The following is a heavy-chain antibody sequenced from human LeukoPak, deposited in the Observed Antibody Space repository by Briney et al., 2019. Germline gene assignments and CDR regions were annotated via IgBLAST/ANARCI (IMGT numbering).Heavy chain of an antibody. CDR2: ISSSGSTI. CDR3: ARERPDYYYYMDV. Sequence: SGGSLRLSCAASGFTFSDYYMSGIRQAPGKGLEWVSYISSSGSTIYYADSVKGRFTISRDNAKNSLYLQMNSLRAEDTAVYYCARERPDYYYYMDVWGKGTTVTVSS. CDR1: GFTFSDYY. J-gene: IGHJ6*03. V-gene: IGHV3-11*04. D-gene: IGHD1-14*01.